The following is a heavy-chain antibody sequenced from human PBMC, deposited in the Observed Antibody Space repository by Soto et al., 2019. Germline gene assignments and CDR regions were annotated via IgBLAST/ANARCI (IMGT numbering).Heavy chain of an antibody. V-gene: IGHV1-69*01. CDR2: IIPIFGTA. D-gene: IGHD1-7*01. CDR1: GGTFSSYA. Sequence: KVSCKASGGTFSSYAISWVRQAPGQGLEWMGGIIPIFGTANYAQKFQGRVTITADESTSTAFMELNSLRPDDTAMYYCARDGVSSTEYTWNYGTYFDYWGQGALVTVSS. J-gene: IGHJ4*02. CDR3: ARDGVSSTEYTWNYGTYFDY.